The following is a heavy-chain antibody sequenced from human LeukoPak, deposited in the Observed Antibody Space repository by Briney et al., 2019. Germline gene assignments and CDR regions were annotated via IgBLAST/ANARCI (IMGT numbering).Heavy chain of an antibody. Sequence: GGSLRLSCAASGFTFSSYSMNWVRQAPGKGLEWVSYISSSSSTIYYADSAKGRFTISRDNAKNSLYLQMNSLRDEDTAVYYCAREDLVGGALPPYYFDYWGQGTLVTVSS. CDR3: AREDLVGGALPPYYFDY. CDR1: GFTFSSYS. D-gene: IGHD1-26*01. V-gene: IGHV3-48*02. CDR2: ISSSSSTI. J-gene: IGHJ4*02.